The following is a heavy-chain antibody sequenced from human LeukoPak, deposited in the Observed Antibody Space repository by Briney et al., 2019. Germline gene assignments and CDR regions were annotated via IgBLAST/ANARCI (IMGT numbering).Heavy chain of an antibody. CDR1: GFTFGDYA. D-gene: IGHD3-10*01. CDR3: TRVGYYYGSGCYYKRYFDH. CDR2: IRSKAYGGTT. Sequence: PGGSLRLSCTASGFTFGDYAMSWVGQAPGEGLEGVGFIRSKAYGGTTEYAASVKGRFTISRDDSKSIAYLQMNSLKTEDTAVYYCTRVGYYYGSGCYYKRYFDHWGQGTLVTVSS. V-gene: IGHV3-49*04. J-gene: IGHJ4*02.